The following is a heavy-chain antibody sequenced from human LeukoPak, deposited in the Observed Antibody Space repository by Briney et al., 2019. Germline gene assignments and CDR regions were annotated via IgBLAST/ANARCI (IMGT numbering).Heavy chain of an antibody. CDR1: GGSISSYY. D-gene: IGHD3-10*01. CDR2: IYYSGST. Sequence: SETLSLTCTVSGGSISSYYWSWIRQPPGKGLEWIGYIYYSGSTNYDPSLKSRVTISVDASKNQFSLKLSSVTAADTAVYYCARDPLHRGVFDYWGQGTLVTVSS. J-gene: IGHJ4*02. CDR3: ARDPLHRGVFDY. V-gene: IGHV4-59*12.